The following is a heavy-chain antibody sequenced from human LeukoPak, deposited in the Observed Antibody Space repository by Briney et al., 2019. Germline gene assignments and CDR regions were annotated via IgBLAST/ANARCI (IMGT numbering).Heavy chain of an antibody. J-gene: IGHJ4*02. V-gene: IGHV4-4*09. CDR3: ARRRTTGTTGYFDY. CDR2: IYTTEST. Sequence: SETLSLTCTVSGDSISGYYWSWIRQPPGKGLEWIGYIYTTESTNYNPYLESRVTISVDTSKNQFSLMLSSVTAADTAFYYCARRRTTGTTGYFDYWGQGIPVTVSS. D-gene: IGHD1-1*01. CDR1: GDSISGYY.